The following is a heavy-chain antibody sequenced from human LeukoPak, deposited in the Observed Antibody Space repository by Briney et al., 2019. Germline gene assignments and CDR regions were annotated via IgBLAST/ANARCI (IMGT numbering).Heavy chain of an antibody. J-gene: IGHJ4*02. V-gene: IGHV4-39*07. CDR1: GGSISSSSYY. D-gene: IGHD3-10*01. CDR3: ARQGVGFDY. CDR2: IYYSGST. Sequence: SETLSLTCTVSGGSISSSSYYWGWIRQPPGKGLEWIGSIYYSGSTYYNPSLKSRVTISVDTSKNQFSLKLSSVTAADTAVYYCARQGVGFDYWGQGALVTVSS.